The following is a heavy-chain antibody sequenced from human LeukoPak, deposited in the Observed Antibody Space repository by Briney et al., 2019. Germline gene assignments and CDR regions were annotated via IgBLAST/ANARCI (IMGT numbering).Heavy chain of an antibody. CDR1: GFTFSSSW. V-gene: IGHV3-7*01. CDR3: ARMYSSSWYV. D-gene: IGHD6-13*01. CDR2: IKQDGSEK. Sequence: GGSLRLSCVASGFTFSSSWMSWVRQAPGKGLEWVANIKQDGSEKYYVDSVKGRFIISRDNAKNSLYLETNSLRAEDTAVYYCARMYSSSWYVWGQGTLLTVSS. J-gene: IGHJ4*02.